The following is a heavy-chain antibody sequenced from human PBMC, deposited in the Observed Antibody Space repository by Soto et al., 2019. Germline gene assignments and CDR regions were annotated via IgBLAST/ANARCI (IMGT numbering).Heavy chain of an antibody. CDR1: GGIFSSYA. J-gene: IGHJ4*02. D-gene: IGHD1-26*01. CDR3: ARVGRVGAPPGADY. V-gene: IGHV1-69*01. CDR2: VIPILGQA. Sequence: QVQLVQSGAEVKKPGSSVTVSCKASGGIFSSYAISWLRQAPGQGLEWMGAVIPILGQAYYAQNFQGRVTITADESTRTAYMDLISLRSDDTAVYFWARVGRVGAPPGADYWGQGTLITVSS.